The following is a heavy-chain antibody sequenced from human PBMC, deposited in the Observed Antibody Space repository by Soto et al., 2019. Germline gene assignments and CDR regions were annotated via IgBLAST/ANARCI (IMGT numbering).Heavy chain of an antibody. CDR1: GGSTTNYY. CDR2: IYGSGRT. D-gene: IGHD3-3*02. J-gene: IGHJ2*01. CDR3: ARDSDVNTSLDYWYIDL. Sequence: QVQLQESGPGLVKHSETLSLTCTVSGGSTTNYYWSWLRQPAGQGLEYIGRIYGSGRTNYNPSLKKRLTMSVSLNQMSLRLTSDTAAYTSVYYCARDSDVNTSLDYWYIDLWGRGALVTVSS. V-gene: IGHV4-4*07.